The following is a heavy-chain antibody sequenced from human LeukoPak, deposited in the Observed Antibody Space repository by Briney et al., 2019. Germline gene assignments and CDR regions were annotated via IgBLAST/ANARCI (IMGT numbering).Heavy chain of an antibody. CDR1: GGSFRGYY. CDR2: INHSGST. J-gene: IGHJ4*02. Sequence: WEPLSLTCAVYGGSFRGYYWSWIRQPPGKGLEWIGEINHSGSTNYNPSLKSRVTISVDTSKNQFSLKLSSVTAADTAVYYCARRRYFDWLSPFDYWGQGTLVSVSS. V-gene: IGHV4-34*01. CDR3: ARRRYFDWLSPFDY. D-gene: IGHD3-9*01.